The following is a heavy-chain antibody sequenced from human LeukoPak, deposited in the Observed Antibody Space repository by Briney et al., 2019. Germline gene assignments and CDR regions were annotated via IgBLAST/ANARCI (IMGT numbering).Heavy chain of an antibody. CDR1: GFTFSSYG. V-gene: IGHV3-30*02. D-gene: IGHD3-3*01. CDR3: AKAITIFGVVNAEYFQH. CDR2: IRYDGSNK. J-gene: IGHJ1*01. Sequence: GGSLRLSCAASGFTFSSYGMHWVRQAPGKGLEWVAFIRYDGSNKYYADSVKGRFTISRDNSKNKLYLQMNSLRAEDTAVYYCAKAITIFGVVNAEYFQHWGQGTLVTVSS.